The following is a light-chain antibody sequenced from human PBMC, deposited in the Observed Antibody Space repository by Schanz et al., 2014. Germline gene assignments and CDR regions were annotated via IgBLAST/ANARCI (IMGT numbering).Light chain of an antibody. CDR3: LLHYGGAQPWV. J-gene: IGLJ3*02. Sequence: QAVVTQEPSLTVSPGGTVTLTCGSTTGYVTSGHYPYWFQQKPGQAPRTLIYDTANRHSWTPARFSGSLLGGKPALTLSGVQPEDEADYYCLLHYGGAQPWVFGGGTKLTVL. CDR2: DTA. V-gene: IGLV7-46*01. CDR1: TGYVTSGHY.